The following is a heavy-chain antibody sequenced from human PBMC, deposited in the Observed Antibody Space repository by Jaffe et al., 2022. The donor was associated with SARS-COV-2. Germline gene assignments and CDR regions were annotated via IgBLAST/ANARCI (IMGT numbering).Heavy chain of an antibody. V-gene: IGHV4-39*01. CDR1: GGSISSSSNY. CDR2: TYYSGST. J-gene: IGHJ1*01. Sequence: QLQLQESGPGLVKPSETLSLTCTVSGGSISSSSNYWDWIRQPPGKGLEWIGTTYYSGSTYYNPSLKSRVTISADTSKNQFSLKLTSVTAADTAVYYCARRRPAEYFQYWGQGTLVTVSS. CDR3: ARRRPAEYFQY.